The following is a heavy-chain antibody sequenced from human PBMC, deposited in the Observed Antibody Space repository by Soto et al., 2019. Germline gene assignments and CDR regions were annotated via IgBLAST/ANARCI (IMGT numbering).Heavy chain of an antibody. J-gene: IGHJ6*03. Sequence: EVQLLESGGGLVQPGGSLRLACAACGFNFGTYAMGWVRQAPGRGLEWVSSAGSGSSRYYADSVRGRFSVSRDTSKSTLYLEMSSLRAEDTALYYGVKFRGQAYSYYHMDVWGKGTTVTVSS. V-gene: IGHV3-23*01. CDR3: VKFRGQAYSYYHMDV. CDR1: GFNFGTYA. CDR2: AGSGSSR.